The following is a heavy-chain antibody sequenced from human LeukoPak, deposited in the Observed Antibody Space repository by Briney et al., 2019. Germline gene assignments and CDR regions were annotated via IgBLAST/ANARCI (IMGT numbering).Heavy chain of an antibody. J-gene: IGHJ4*02. V-gene: IGHV3-21*01. D-gene: IGHD1-20*01. CDR3: ARGTNWSPLDFDY. CDR1: GFTFSTYN. Sequence: GGSLRLSCVGSGFTFSTYNMHWVRQAPGKGLEWVSTISSSSSSGSYKYYADSVKGRFTISRDNAKNSLYLQMNSLRAEDTAVYFCARGTNWSPLDFDYWAREPWSPSPQ. CDR2: ISSSSSSGSYK.